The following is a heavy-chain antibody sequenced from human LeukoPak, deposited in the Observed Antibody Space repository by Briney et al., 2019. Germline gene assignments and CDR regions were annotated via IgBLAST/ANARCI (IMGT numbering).Heavy chain of an antibody. CDR3: ARQGPLTTAVTTRTNPFDY. J-gene: IGHJ4*02. V-gene: IGHV4-59*08. Sequence: SETLSLTCTVSGGSISSSYWSWIRQPPGKGLEWIGYIYYSGSTSYNPSLKSRVTISVDTSKNQFSLELNSVTAADTAVYYCARQGPLTTAVTTRTNPFDYWGQGTLVTVSS. D-gene: IGHD4-11*01. CDR1: GGSISSSY. CDR2: IYYSGST.